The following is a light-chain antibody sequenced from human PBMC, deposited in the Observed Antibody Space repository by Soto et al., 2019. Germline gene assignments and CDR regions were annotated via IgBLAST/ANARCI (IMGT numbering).Light chain of an antibody. V-gene: IGKV1-5*03. CDR2: KAS. CDR1: QSISSW. CDR3: QQYNSYPWT. Sequence: DIQMTQSPSTLSASVGDRVTITGRASQSISSWLAWYQHKPGKAPKLLIYKASSLESGVPSRFSGSGSGTEFTLTIRSLQPDDFATYYCQQYNSYPWTFGQGTKVEIK. J-gene: IGKJ1*01.